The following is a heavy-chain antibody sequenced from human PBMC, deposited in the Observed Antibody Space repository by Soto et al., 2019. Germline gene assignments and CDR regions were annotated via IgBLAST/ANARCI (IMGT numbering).Heavy chain of an antibody. CDR1: GFPVRSNY. CDR3: ARRARVSVHFDY. Sequence: PGDSLKISFAAPGFPVRSNYMSWVRQAPGKGLDWVSFIYSGGSTYYADSVKGRFTISRDNSKNTLYLQMNSLRAEDTAVYYCARRARVSVHFDYWGQGTLVTV. D-gene: IGHD6-13*01. V-gene: IGHV3-66*01. CDR2: IYSGGST. J-gene: IGHJ4*02.